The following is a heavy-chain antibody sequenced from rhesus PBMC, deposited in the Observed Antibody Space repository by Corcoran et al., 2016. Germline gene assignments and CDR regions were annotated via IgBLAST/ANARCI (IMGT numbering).Heavy chain of an antibody. V-gene: IGHV2-174*01. CDR3: ARNRAVADAFDF. J-gene: IGHJ3*01. Sequence: QVTLKESGPALVKPTQPLTLTCTFSGFSISTSGMGVGWIRQPPGKALEWLALIYWDDDKYYSTSLKSRLTISKDTSKNQVVLTMTNMDPVDTATYYCARNRAVADAFDFWGQGLRVTVSS. CDR1: GFSISTSGMG. CDR2: IYWDDDK. D-gene: IGHD6-37*01.